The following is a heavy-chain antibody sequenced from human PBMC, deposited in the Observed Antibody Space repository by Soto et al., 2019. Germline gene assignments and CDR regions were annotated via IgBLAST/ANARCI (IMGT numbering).Heavy chain of an antibody. V-gene: IGHV3-74*01. Sequence: EVQLVESGGGLVLPGGSLRLSCAASGFTFSRYWMHWVRQAPGKGLVWVSRISSYGSDTHYADSVKGRFTTSRDTAKNTLYLQMNSLRADDTAVYYCASNYAYAEGYYWYGIDVWGQGTTVTVSS. CDR1: GFTFSRYW. CDR2: ISSYGSDT. J-gene: IGHJ6*02. D-gene: IGHD3-16*01. CDR3: ASNYAYAEGYYWYGIDV.